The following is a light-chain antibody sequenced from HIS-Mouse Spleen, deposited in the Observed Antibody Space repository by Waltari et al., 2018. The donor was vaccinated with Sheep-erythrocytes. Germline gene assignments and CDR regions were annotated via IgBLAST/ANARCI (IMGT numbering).Light chain of an antibody. CDR3: CSYAGSYNHV. J-gene: IGLJ1*01. V-gene: IGLV2-11*01. CDR1: SSDVGGYNY. CDR2: GVS. Sequence: QSALTQPRSVSGSPGQSVTISCTGTSSDVGGYNYVSWYQQHPGKAPKLMIYGVSKLPSGVPDRFSGSKSGNTASLTISGLQAEDEADYYCCSYAGSYNHVFATGTKVTVL.